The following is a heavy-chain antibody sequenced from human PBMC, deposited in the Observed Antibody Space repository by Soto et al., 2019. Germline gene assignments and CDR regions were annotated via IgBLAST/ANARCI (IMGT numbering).Heavy chain of an antibody. V-gene: IGHV4-31*03. CDR1: GGSISSGGYY. CDR2: IYYSGST. D-gene: IGHD3-9*01. CDR3: ARAPLLDDWLLGSDAFDI. J-gene: IGHJ3*02. Sequence: QVQLQESGPGLVKPSQTLSLTCTVSGGSISSGGYYWSWIRQHPGKGLEWIGYIYYSGSTYYNPSLKSRVTLSVDTSKNQFSLKLSSVTAADTAVYYCARAPLLDDWLLGSDAFDIWGQGTMVTVSS.